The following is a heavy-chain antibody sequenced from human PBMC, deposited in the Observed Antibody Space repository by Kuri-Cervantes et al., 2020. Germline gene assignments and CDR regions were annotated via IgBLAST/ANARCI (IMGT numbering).Heavy chain of an antibody. V-gene: IGHV1-18*01. Sequence: ASVKVSCKASGYTFTSYGISWVRQAPGQGLEWMGWISAYNGNTNYAQKLQGRVTMTTDTSTSTAYMELRSLRYDDTAVYYCAAVVSWGGGYYGSGDWYFDLWGRGTLVTVSS. D-gene: IGHD3-10*01. J-gene: IGHJ2*01. CDR1: GYTFTSYG. CDR3: AAVVSWGGGYYGSGDWYFDL. CDR2: ISAYNGNT.